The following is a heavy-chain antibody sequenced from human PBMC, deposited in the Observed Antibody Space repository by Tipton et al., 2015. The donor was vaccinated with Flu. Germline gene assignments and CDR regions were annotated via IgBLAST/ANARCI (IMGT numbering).Heavy chain of an antibody. CDR1: GGSISSYY. D-gene: IGHD3-3*01. J-gene: IGHJ6*04. V-gene: IGHV4-4*07. CDR3: ARQGTYYDFWSGYKSGLDV. Sequence: TLSLTCTVSGGSISSYYWSWIRQPAGKGLEWIGRIYTSGSTNYNPSLKSRVTMSVDTSKNQFSLKLSSVTAADTAVYYCARQGTYYDFWSGYKSGLDVWGKGTTVTVSS. CDR2: IYTSGST.